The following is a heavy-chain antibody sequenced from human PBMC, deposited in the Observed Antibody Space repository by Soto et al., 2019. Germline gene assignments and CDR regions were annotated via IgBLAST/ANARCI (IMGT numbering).Heavy chain of an antibody. CDR1: GFTFSGSA. V-gene: IGHV3-73*02. Sequence: EVQLVESGGGLVQPGGSLKLSCAASGFTFSGSAMHWVRQASGKGLVWVGRIRSEANNYATAYAASVKGRFTISRDDSKNTAYLQMNSMKTEDTAVYYCTRHALQYCGGDCYLLPYFDLWGRGTLVTVSS. CDR3: TRHALQYCGGDCYLLPYFDL. J-gene: IGHJ2*01. CDR2: IRSEANNYAT. D-gene: IGHD2-21*02.